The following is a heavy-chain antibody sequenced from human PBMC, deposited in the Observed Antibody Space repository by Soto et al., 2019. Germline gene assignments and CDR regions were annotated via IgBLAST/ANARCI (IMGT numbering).Heavy chain of an antibody. CDR2: IKEDGSEA. J-gene: IGHJ6*02. CDR1: GFTFSTYW. CDR3: ARDWGAPGRGSALGYYYHFGMDV. D-gene: IGHD3-16*01. Sequence: EVQLVESGGGLVQPGGSLRLSCAASGFTFSTYWMNWVRQAPGKGLEWVANIKEDGSEAYYVDSVKGRFTISRVNAKNSLYLDMNSLRGEDTAGYYCARDWGAPGRGSALGYYYHFGMDVWGQGTTVTVPS. V-gene: IGHV3-7*05.